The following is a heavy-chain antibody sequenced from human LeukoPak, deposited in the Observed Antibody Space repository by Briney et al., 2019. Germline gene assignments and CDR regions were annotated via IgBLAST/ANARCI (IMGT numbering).Heavy chain of an antibody. CDR2: IYYSGST. Sequence: PSETLSLTCTVSGGSISSYYWSWIRQPPGKGLEWIGCIYYSGSTNCNPSLKSRVTISVDTSKNQFSLKLSSVTAADTAVYYCALADPGAGYYFDYWGQGTLVTVSS. V-gene: IGHV4-59*01. J-gene: IGHJ4*02. CDR1: GGSISSYY. CDR3: ALADPGAGYYFDY. D-gene: IGHD3-10*01.